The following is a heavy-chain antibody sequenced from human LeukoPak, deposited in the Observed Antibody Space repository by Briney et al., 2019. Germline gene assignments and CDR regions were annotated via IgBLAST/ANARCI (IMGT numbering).Heavy chain of an antibody. CDR1: GGSFSGYY. CDR3: ARWNEGFDY. CDR2: INHSGST. J-gene: IGHJ4*02. Sequence: SETLSLTCAVYGGSFSGYYWSWIGQPPGKGLEWIGEINHSGSTNYNPSLKSRVTISVDTSKIQFSLKLSSVTAADTAVYYCARWNEGFDYWGQGTLVTVSS. V-gene: IGHV4-34*01. D-gene: IGHD1-1*01.